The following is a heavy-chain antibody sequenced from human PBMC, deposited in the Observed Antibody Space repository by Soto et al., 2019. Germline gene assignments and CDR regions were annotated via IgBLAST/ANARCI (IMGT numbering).Heavy chain of an antibody. CDR1: GFTFSSYG. V-gene: IGHV3-33*01. CDR3: ARDHYYDFWSGYLTPWYYYGMDV. D-gene: IGHD3-3*01. CDR2: IWYDGSNK. Sequence: QVQLVESGGGVVQPGRSQRLSCAASGFTFSSYGMHWVRQAPGKGLEWVAVIWYDGSNKYYADSVKGRFTISRDNSKNTLYLQMNSLRAEDTAVYYCARDHYYDFWSGYLTPWYYYGMDVWGQGTTVTVSS. J-gene: IGHJ6*02.